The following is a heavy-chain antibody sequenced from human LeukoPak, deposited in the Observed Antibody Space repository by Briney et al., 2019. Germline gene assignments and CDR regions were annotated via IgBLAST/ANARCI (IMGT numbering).Heavy chain of an antibody. V-gene: IGHV4-38-2*01. Sequence: SETLSLTCAVSGYSISSGYYWGWSRQPPGKGLEWIGSIYHSGSTYYNPSLKSRVTISVDTSKNQFSLKLSSVTAADTAVYYCAGAPTSWYENAFDIWGQGTMVTVSS. CDR3: AGAPTSWYENAFDI. CDR2: IYHSGST. J-gene: IGHJ3*02. D-gene: IGHD6-13*01. CDR1: GYSISSGYY.